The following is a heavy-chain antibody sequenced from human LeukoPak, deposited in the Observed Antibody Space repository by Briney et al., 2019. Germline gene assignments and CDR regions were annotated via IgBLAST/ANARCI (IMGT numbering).Heavy chain of an antibody. Sequence: GGSLRLSCAASGFTFSNYGMHWVRQAPGKGLEWVAVIWHDGSNKYYTDSVKGRFTISRDNSKNMLYLQMNSLRAEDTAVYYCSGNFDFWGQGTLVTVSS. CDR1: GFTFSNYG. CDR2: IWHDGSNK. V-gene: IGHV3-33*01. J-gene: IGHJ4*02. CDR3: SGNFDF.